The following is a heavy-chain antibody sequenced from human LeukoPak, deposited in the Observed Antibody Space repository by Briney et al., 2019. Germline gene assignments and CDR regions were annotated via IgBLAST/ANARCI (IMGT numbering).Heavy chain of an antibody. Sequence: ASVKVSCKASGYTFTGYYIHWVRQAPGQGLEWMGRINPNSGGTNYAQKFQGRVTMTRDTSISTAYMELSRLRSDDTAVYYCARGGYDFWSGYSVPRYWGQGTLVTVSS. J-gene: IGHJ4*02. CDR3: ARGGYDFWSGYSVPRY. CDR1: GYTFTGYY. D-gene: IGHD3-3*01. V-gene: IGHV1-2*06. CDR2: INPNSGGT.